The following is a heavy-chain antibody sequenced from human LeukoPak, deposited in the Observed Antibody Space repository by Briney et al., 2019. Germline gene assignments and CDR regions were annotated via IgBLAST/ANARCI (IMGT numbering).Heavy chain of an antibody. CDR2: INTNTGNP. J-gene: IGHJ4*02. D-gene: IGHD6-13*01. CDR3: ARGASPDTAMAAYSSSWYEGDFDY. V-gene: IGHV7-4-1*02. Sequence: ASVKVSCKASGYTFTTYHMHWVRQAPGQGLEWMGWINTNTGNPTYAQGFTGRFVFSLDTSVSTAYLQISSLKAEDTAVYYCARGASPDTAMAAYSSSWYEGDFDYWGQGTLVTVSS. CDR1: GYTFTTYH.